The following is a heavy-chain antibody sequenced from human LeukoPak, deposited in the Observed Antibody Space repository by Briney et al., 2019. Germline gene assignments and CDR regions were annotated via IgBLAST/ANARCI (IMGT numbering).Heavy chain of an antibody. CDR3: ARLYSSSGSQYYFDY. CDR1: GGSISSYY. Sequence: KPSETLSLTCTVSGGSISSYYWSWIRQPPGKGLEWIGGIYYSGSTYYNPSLKSRVTISVDTSKNQFSLKLSSVTAADTAVYYCARLYSSSGSQYYFDYWGQGTLVTVSS. V-gene: IGHV4-59*05. CDR2: IYYSGST. J-gene: IGHJ4*02. D-gene: IGHD6-19*01.